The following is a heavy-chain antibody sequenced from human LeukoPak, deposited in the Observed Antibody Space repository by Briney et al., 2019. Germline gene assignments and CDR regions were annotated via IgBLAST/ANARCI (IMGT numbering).Heavy chain of an antibody. V-gene: IGHV3-23*01. CDR1: GFTFRSNA. J-gene: IGHJ6*03. CDR3: AKEWEGDFLSGGGYYYYYYMDV. CDR2: ISGSGGST. D-gene: IGHD3-3*01. Sequence: GGSQRLSCAASGFTFRSNAMSWVRQAPGKGLEWVSAISGSGGSTYYADSVKGRFPISSESSKNTLYLQMNSLRAEDTAIYYCAKEWEGDFLSGGGYYYYYYMDVWVKGTTVTVSS.